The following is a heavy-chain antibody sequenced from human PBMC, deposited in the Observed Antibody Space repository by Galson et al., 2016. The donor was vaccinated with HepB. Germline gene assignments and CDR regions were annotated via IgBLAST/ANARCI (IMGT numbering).Heavy chain of an antibody. CDR3: ARETYYGPGNYYNSYIHY. V-gene: IGHV3-23*01. CDR1: GFIFSRYA. Sequence: SLRLSCAGSGFIFSRYAMNWVRQAPGKGLEWVSAISGSGGDTYYADSVRGRLTISRDNSMNTLYLQMNSLTTEDTAVYYCARETYYGPGNYYNSYIHYWAREPWSPSPQ. D-gene: IGHD3-10*01. J-gene: IGHJ4*02. CDR2: ISGSGGDT.